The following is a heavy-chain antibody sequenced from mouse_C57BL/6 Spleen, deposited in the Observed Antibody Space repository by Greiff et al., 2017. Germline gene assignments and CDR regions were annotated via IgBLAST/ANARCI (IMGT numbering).Heavy chain of an antibody. J-gene: IGHJ4*01. CDR1: GYTFTSYW. V-gene: IGHV1-52*01. CDR2: IDPSDSET. D-gene: IGHD2-3*01. Sequence: QVQLQQPGAELVRPGSSVKLSCKASGYTFTSYWMHWVKQRPIKGLEWIGNIDPSDSETHYNQKCKDKATLTGDKSSSTAYMQISSLASEDSAVYDCAAYDGYAMDYWGQGTSVTVSS. CDR3: AAYDGYAMDY.